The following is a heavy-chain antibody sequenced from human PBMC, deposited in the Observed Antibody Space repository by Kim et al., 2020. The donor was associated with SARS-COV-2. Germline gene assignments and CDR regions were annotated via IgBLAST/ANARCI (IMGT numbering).Heavy chain of an antibody. J-gene: IGHJ5*02. CDR3: ARGGPRGYGSGSYSYTPYNWFDP. Sequence: SVKVSCKASGGTFSSYAISWVRQAPGQGLEWMGGIIPIFGTANYAQKFQGRVTITADESTSTAYMELSSLRSEDTAVYYCARGGPRGYGSGSYSYTPYNWFDPWGQGTLVTVSS. V-gene: IGHV1-69*13. CDR1: GGTFSSYA. D-gene: IGHD3-10*01. CDR2: IIPIFGTA.